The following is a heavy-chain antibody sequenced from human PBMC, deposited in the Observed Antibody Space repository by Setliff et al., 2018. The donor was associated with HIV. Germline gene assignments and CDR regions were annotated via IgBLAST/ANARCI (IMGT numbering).Heavy chain of an antibody. D-gene: IGHD4-17*01. V-gene: IGHV4-59*11. CDR2: IYSTGST. CDR1: GPSINIHY. CDR3: AKGAGFYGDYTFDH. Sequence: ETLSLTCTVSGPSINIHYWSWIRQSPGKAFEWIGYIYSTGSTNYNPSLQSRVTISMVASRNQFSLKVTSVTAADTAVYYCAKGAGFYGDYTFDHWGQGRQVTVSS. J-gene: IGHJ4*02.